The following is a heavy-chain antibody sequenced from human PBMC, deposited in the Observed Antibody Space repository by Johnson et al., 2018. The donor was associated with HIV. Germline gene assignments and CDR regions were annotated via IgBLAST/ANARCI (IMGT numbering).Heavy chain of an antibody. Sequence: QVQLVESGGDLVKPGGSLRLSCAASGFTFSDYFMSWIRQAPGKGLEWISYMSSSGSTIYHAESVKGRFTISRDNAENSLYLQMNSLRAEDTAVYYCARVQGKSNWNYGDAFDIWGQGTMVTVSS. CDR1: GFTFSDYF. D-gene: IGHD1-7*01. J-gene: IGHJ3*02. CDR2: MSSSGSTI. V-gene: IGHV3-11*04. CDR3: ARVQGKSNWNYGDAFDI.